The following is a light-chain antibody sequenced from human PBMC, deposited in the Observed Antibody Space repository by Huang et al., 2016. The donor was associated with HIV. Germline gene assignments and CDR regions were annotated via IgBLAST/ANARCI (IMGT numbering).Light chain of an antibody. Sequence: EIVMTQSPATLSVSPGERATLSCRASQKIIRLAWYQQKSGQAPRRLIYDGSSRATGIPARFSGSGSGTEFTLTVSSLQSEDFALYYCQQYDDWPPWTFGQGTQVDI. CDR3: QQYDDWPPWT. CDR2: DGS. J-gene: IGKJ1*01. V-gene: IGKV3-15*01. CDR1: QKIIR.